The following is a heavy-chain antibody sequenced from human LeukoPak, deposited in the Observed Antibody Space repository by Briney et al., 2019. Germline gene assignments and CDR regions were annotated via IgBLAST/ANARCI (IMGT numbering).Heavy chain of an antibody. V-gene: IGHV3-21*01. J-gene: IGHJ4*02. Sequence: GGSLRLSCAASGFTFSSYSMNWVRQAPGKGLEWVSSISSSSSYIYYADSVKGRFTISRDNAKNSLYLQMNSLRAEDTAVYYCARPVDTAMELDYWGQGTLVAVSS. CDR1: GFTFSSYS. CDR2: ISSSSSYI. CDR3: ARPVDTAMELDY. D-gene: IGHD5-18*01.